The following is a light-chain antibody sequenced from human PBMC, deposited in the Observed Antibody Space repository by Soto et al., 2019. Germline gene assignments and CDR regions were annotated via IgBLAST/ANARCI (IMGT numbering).Light chain of an antibody. J-gene: IGKJ1*01. CDR2: DAS. CDR3: QQYNSYSWP. Sequence: DINRQPSPDFVSASVRAKVTINCRATESVSKWLAWYQEKPGNPPRPLIYDASTLESGVPSRFSGSGSGTEFTLTINSLQADDFAIYYCQQYNSYSWPVGQGTKVDI. CDR1: ESVSKW. V-gene: IGKV1-5*01.